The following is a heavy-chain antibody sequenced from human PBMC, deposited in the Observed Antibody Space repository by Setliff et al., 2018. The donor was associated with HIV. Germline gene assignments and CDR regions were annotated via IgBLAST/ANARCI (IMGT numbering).Heavy chain of an antibody. Sequence: LRLSCAASGFTFNTYAVSWVRQAPGKGLEWVSVISGSGGSTFYADSVKGRFTISRDNSKNTLYLQMNRLRVEDTAVYYCAKDGISGGAYPPYYFDYWGHGTLVTVSS. D-gene: IGHD2-15*01. J-gene: IGHJ4*01. CDR2: ISGSGGST. V-gene: IGHV3-23*01. CDR1: GFTFNTYA. CDR3: AKDGISGGAYPPYYFDY.